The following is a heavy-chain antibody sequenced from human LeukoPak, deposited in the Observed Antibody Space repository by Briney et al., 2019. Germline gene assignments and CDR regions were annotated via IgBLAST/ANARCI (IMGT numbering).Heavy chain of an antibody. CDR3: ARAMRIAAAGTFYFDY. CDR1: GDSVSSNSAV. J-gene: IGHJ4*02. V-gene: IGHV6-1*01. CDR2: TYYRSNWYN. D-gene: IGHD6-13*01. Sequence: SQTLSLTCAISGDSVSSNSAVWNWIRQSPSRGLEWLGRTYYRSNWYNDYAVSVKSRITINPDTSKKQFSLQLNSVTPEDTAVYYCARAMRIAAAGTFYFDYWGQGTLSPSPQ.